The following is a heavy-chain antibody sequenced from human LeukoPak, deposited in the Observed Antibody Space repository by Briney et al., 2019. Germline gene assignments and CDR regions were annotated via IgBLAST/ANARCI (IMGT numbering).Heavy chain of an antibody. CDR1: GFTVSSNY. CDR3: AKWPEGAMDYFDY. D-gene: IGHD2-8*01. CDR2: IYSGGST. J-gene: IGHJ4*02. Sequence: PGGSLRLSCAASGFTVSSNYMSWVRQAPGKGLEWVSVIYSGGSTYYADSVKGRFTISRDNSKNTLYLEMSSLRVGDTAIYYCAKWPEGAMDYFDYWGQGTLVTVSS. V-gene: IGHV3-53*01.